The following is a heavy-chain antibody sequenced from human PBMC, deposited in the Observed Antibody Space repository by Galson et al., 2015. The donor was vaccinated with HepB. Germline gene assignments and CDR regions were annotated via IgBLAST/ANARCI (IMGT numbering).Heavy chain of an antibody. CDR2: ITPVLGIT. D-gene: IGHD4/OR15-4a*01. Sequence: SVKVSCKAPRGTLTTYAITWVRQTPGQGLEWVGRITPVLGITNYAQKFQGRVSMTADTSTNIAYMELRSLRYDDTAVYYCARRRDYFDPWGQGTLVTVSS. V-gene: IGHV1-69*04. CDR3: ARRRDYFDP. CDR1: RGTLTTYA. J-gene: IGHJ5*02.